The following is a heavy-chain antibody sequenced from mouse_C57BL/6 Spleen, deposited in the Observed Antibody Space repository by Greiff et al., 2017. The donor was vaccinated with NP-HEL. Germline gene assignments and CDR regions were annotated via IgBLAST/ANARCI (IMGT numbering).Heavy chain of an antibody. Sequence: DVMLVESGGGLVKPGGSLKLSCAASGFTFSSYAMSWVRQTPEKRLEWVATISDGGSYTYYPDNVKGRFTISRDNAKNNLYLQMSHLKSEDTAMYYCARVTITTVFDYWGQGTTLTVSS. CDR1: GFTFSSYA. V-gene: IGHV5-4*03. CDR2: ISDGGSYT. J-gene: IGHJ2*01. D-gene: IGHD1-1*01. CDR3: ARVTITTVFDY.